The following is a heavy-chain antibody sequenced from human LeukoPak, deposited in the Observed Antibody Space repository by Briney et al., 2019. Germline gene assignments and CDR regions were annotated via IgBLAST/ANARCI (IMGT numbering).Heavy chain of an antibody. CDR3: ARDYAGSPDY. V-gene: IGHV3-74*03. CDR2: INGDGSTT. CDR1: GFSFSTYW. J-gene: IGHJ4*02. D-gene: IGHD3-10*01. Sequence: GSLRLSCTASGFSFSTYWINWVRQSPGKGLGWVALINGDGSTTTHADSVKGRFTISRDNAKNTAYLQMNSLRDEDTAVYFCARDYAGSPDYWGQGTLVTVSA.